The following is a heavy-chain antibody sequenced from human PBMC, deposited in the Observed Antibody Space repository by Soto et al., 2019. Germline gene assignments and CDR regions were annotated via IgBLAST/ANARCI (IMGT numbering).Heavy chain of an antibody. D-gene: IGHD1-26*01. CDR1: RFTFSRYA. CDR2: IGGSGDST. J-gene: IGHJ5*02. CDR3: AKGMSGSYSYNWFDP. Sequence: GGSLRLSCAASRFTFSRYAMSWVRQAPGKGLEWVSAIGGSGDSTFYAHSVKGRFTISRDNSKNTLYLQMNTLRAEDTAVYYCAKGMSGSYSYNWFDPWGQGTLVTVSS. V-gene: IGHV3-23*01.